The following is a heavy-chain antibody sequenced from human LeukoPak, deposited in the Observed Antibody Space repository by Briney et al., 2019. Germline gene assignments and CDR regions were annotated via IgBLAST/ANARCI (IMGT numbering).Heavy chain of an antibody. D-gene: IGHD7-27*01. V-gene: IGHV3-7*01. J-gene: IGHJ3*02. CDR3: ARNWGSFRPFYAFDI. Sequence: GGSLRLSCVASRFTFSDYRMTWVRQAPGKGLEWVANIKQDGSEKYYVDSVKGRFTISRDNAKNSLYLQMNSLRAEDTAVYYCARNWGSFRPFYAFDIWGQGTMVTVSS. CDR2: IKQDGSEK. CDR1: RFTFSDYR.